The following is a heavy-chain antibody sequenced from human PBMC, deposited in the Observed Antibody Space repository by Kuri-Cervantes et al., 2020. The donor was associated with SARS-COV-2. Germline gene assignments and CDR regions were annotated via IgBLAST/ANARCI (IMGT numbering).Heavy chain of an antibody. CDR3: ARDRYFDYLRVNFFDY. CDR1: GGSISSVGYS. V-gene: IGHV4-30-2*01. D-gene: IGHD3-9*01. Sequence: SETLSLTCGVSGGSISSVGYSWNWIRQPPGKGLEWIGYIYHSGATLYNPSVKSRVTMSIDKSKNQFSLKLRSVTAADTAVYYCARDRYFDYLRVNFFDYWDQGSLVTVSS. J-gene: IGHJ4*02. CDR2: IYHSGAT.